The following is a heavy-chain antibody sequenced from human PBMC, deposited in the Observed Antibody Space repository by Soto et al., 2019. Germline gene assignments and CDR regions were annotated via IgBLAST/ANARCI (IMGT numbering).Heavy chain of an antibody. J-gene: IGHJ6*02. Sequence: SVKVSCKASGGTFSNYAISWVRQAPGQGLEWMGGIIPIFNTANYAQKFQGRVTITADKSTSTAYMKLSSVTAADTAVYYCARGLLEQRLLYGMDVWGQGTTVTVSS. CDR1: GGTFSNYA. V-gene: IGHV1-69*06. CDR3: ARGLLEQRLLYGMDV. CDR2: IIPIFNTA. D-gene: IGHD1-1*01.